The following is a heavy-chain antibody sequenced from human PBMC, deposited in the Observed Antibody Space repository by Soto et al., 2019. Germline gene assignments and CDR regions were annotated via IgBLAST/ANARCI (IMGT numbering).Heavy chain of an antibody. V-gene: IGHV4-39*01. CDR3: AGRSSLASVQVYFGEISNYNWFDP. J-gene: IGHJ5*02. CDR2: IYHSGST. D-gene: IGHD3-10*01. Sequence: QLQLQESGPGLVKPSETLSLTCTVSNGSISSAIYYWGWIRQPPGNGLEWIGSIYHSGSTYYNPSLQGRVTISVDTSKNQFSLKLSSVTAADTAVYFCAGRSSLASVQVYFGEISNYNWFDPWGQGTLVTVSS. CDR1: NGSISSAIYY.